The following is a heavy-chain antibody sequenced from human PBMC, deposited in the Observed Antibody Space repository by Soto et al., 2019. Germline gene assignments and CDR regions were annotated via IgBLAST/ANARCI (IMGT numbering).Heavy chain of an antibody. D-gene: IGHD4-17*01. CDR2: IIPIFGTA. V-gene: IGHV1-69*06. CDR1: GGTFSSYA. Sequence: GASGKVSCKASGGTFSSYAISWVRQAPGQGLEWMGGIIPIFGTANYAQKFQGRVTITADKSTSTAYMELSSLRSEDTAVYYCARGLTTVTGYYYYGMDVWGPGTTVTVSS. J-gene: IGHJ6*02. CDR3: ARGLTTVTGYYYYGMDV.